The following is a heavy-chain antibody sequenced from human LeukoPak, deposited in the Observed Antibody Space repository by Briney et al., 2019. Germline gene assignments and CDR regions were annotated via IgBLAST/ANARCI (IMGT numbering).Heavy chain of an antibody. Sequence: GGSLRLSCAASGFTFSSYGMHWVRQAPGKGLEWVAFIRYDGSNKYYADSVKGRFTISRDNSKNKLYLQMNSLRAEDTAVYYCAILGDDFWSGYSAYWGQGTLVTVSS. D-gene: IGHD3-3*01. J-gene: IGHJ4*02. V-gene: IGHV3-30*02. CDR1: GFTFSSYG. CDR3: AILGDDFWSGYSAY. CDR2: IRYDGSNK.